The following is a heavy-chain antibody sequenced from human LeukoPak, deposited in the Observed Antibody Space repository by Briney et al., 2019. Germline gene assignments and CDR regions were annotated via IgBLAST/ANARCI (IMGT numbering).Heavy chain of an antibody. CDR1: GYSFTNYW. CDR3: ARRFCSTGTTEAATDAFDI. Sequence: GESLKISCKGSGYSFTNYWIGWVRQMPGKGLEWMGIIYPGDSDTRYSPSFQGQVTISSDKSISTAYLQWSSLKASDTAMYYCARRFCSTGTTEAATDAFDIWGQGTMVTVSS. D-gene: IGHD1-1*01. J-gene: IGHJ3*02. V-gene: IGHV5-51*01. CDR2: IYPGDSDT.